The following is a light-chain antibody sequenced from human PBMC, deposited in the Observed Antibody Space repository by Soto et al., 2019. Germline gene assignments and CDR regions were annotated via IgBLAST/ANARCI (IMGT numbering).Light chain of an antibody. CDR3: CSYAGSYTLWV. Sequence: SALTQPRSVSGSPGQSVTISCTGTSSDVGDYNYVSWYQQHPGKAPKLMIYDVNKRPSGVPDRFSGSKSGNTASLTISGLQAEDEADYYCCSYAGSYTLWVFGGGTKLTVL. CDR1: SSDVGDYNY. J-gene: IGLJ3*02. CDR2: DVN. V-gene: IGLV2-11*01.